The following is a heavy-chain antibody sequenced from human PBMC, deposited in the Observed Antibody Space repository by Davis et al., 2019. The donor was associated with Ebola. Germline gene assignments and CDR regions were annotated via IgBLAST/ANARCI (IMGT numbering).Heavy chain of an antibody. D-gene: IGHD2-15*01. CDR3: ARGGYCSGGSCHNWFDP. V-gene: IGHV3-66*01. J-gene: IGHJ5*02. CDR2: IYSGGST. Sequence: GESLKISCAASGFTVSSNYMSWVRQAPGKGLEWVSVIYSGGSTYYADSVKGRFTISRDNSKNTLYLQMNSLRAEDTAVYYCARGGYCSGGSCHNWFDPWGQGTLVTVSS. CDR1: GFTVSSNY.